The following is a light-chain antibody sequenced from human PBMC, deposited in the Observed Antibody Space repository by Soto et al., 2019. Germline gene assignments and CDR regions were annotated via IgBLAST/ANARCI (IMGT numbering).Light chain of an antibody. J-gene: IGLJ3*02. CDR3: AVWDDSLDGWV. CDR2: NDD. Sequence: QPVLTQPPSASGTPGQRVTISCSGSNSNIGENTVNWYQQVPGTAPQILLYNDDQRPSAVPDRFSGSKAGTSASLAISGLQSEDEADYYCAVWDDSLDGWVFGGGTKLTVL. V-gene: IGLV1-44*01. CDR1: NSNIGENT.